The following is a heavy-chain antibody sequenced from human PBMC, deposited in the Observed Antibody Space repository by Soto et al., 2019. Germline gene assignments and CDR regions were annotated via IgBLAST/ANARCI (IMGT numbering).Heavy chain of an antibody. D-gene: IGHD3-10*01. V-gene: IGHV3-30-3*01. J-gene: IGHJ3*02. CDR1: GFTLRSFA. CDR3: ARDRTYYYGSGSYYNPSFDI. CDR2: ISYDGTDK. Sequence: GGALRLSCAASGFTLRSFAIHWVRPTPGKGLGWVALISYDGTDKYYTDSVKGRFTVSRDNAKNSLYLQMNSLRDEDTAVYYCARDRTYYYGSGSYYNPSFDIWGQGTMVTVSS.